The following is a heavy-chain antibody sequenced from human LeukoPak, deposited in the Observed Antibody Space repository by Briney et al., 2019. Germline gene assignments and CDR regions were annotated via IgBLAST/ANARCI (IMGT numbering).Heavy chain of an antibody. CDR3: ARVGSSSWYSFDY. J-gene: IGHJ4*02. Sequence: ASVKVSCKASGYTFTSYDINWVRQATGQGLEWMGWMNPNSGSTGYAQKFQGRVTMTRNTSISTAYMELSSLRSEDTAVYYCARVGSSSWYSFDYWGQGTLVTVSS. CDR2: MNPNSGST. V-gene: IGHV1-8*01. D-gene: IGHD6-13*01. CDR1: GYTFTSYD.